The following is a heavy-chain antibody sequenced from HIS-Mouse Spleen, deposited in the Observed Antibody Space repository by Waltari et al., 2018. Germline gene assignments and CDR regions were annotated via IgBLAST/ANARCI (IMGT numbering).Heavy chain of an antibody. V-gene: IGHV4-34*01. CDR1: GGSCRGYY. CDR3: ARSWGQWYFDL. D-gene: IGHD6-13*01. J-gene: IGHJ2*01. Sequence: QVQLQQWGAGLLKPSETLSLTCAVYGGSCRGYYWSWIRQPPGKGLEWIGEINHSGSTNYNPSLKSRVTISVDTSKNQFSLKLSSVTAADTAVYYCARSWGQWYFDLWGRGTLVTVSS. CDR2: INHSGST.